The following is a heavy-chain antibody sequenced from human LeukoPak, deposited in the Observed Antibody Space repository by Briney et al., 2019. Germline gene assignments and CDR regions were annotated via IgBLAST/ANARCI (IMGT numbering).Heavy chain of an antibody. CDR1: GFTVSFNY. CDR3: ARAQWRTYSYYYMDV. CDR2: IYSGGST. V-gene: IGHV3-53*01. Sequence: PGRSLRLSCAASGFTVSFNYMSWVRQDPGKGLEWISVIYSGGSTYYADSVKGRFTISRDDSKNTLYLQMNSLRAEDTAIYYCARAQWRTYSYYYMDVWGKGTTVTVSS. J-gene: IGHJ6*03. D-gene: IGHD6-19*01.